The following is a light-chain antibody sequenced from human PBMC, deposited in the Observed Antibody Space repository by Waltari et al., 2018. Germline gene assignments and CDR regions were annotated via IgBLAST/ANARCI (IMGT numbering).Light chain of an antibody. CDR3: QVWDSGSNHYV. J-gene: IGLJ1*01. CDR1: KLGRKK. Sequence: SYELTQPPSVSVAPGQKARITCDGDKLGRKKVHWYQHKPGQAPVLVVYDDGDRPSGIPERFSGSNSGNTAALTISRVDAGDEAEYYCQVWDSGSNHYVFGTVTKVTVL. CDR2: DDG. V-gene: IGLV3-21*02.